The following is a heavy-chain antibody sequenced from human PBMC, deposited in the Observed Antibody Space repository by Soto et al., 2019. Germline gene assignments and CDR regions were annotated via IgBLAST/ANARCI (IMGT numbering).Heavy chain of an antibody. CDR3: ASLMVRGVMWLDY. D-gene: IGHD3-10*01. Sequence: GGSLRLSCAASGFTFSSYSMSWVRQAPGKGLEWVANINQEGSEKYYVDSVKGRFTISRDNAKNSLYLQMNSLRAEDTAVYYCASLMVRGVMWLDYWGQGTLVTVSS. CDR2: INQEGSEK. J-gene: IGHJ4*02. V-gene: IGHV3-7*05. CDR1: GFTFSSYS.